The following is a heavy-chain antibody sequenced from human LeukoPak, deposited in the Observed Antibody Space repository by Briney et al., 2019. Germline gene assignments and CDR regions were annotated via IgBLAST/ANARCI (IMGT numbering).Heavy chain of an antibody. CDR2: ISSSSSYI. D-gene: IGHD1-26*01. V-gene: IGHV3-21*01. Sequence: GGSLRLSCAASGFTFSSYAMSWVRQAPGKGLEWVSSISSSSSYIYYADSVKGRFTISRDNAKNSLYLQMNSLRAEDTAVYYCARDLGAVGAIDYWGQGTLVTVSS. CDR1: GFTFSSYA. J-gene: IGHJ4*02. CDR3: ARDLGAVGAIDY.